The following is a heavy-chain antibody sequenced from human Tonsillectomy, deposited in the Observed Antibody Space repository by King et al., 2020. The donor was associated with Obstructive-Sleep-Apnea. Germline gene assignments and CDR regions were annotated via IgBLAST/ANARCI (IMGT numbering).Heavy chain of an antibody. J-gene: IGHJ4*02. CDR2: IKQDGSEK. CDR1: EFTFSDYW. CDR3: LATSWLNGGY. Sequence: VQLVESGGGLVQPGGSLRLSCAASEFTFSDYWMSWVRQAPGKGLEWVANIKQDGSEKYYVDSVKGRFSISRDNAKNSLYLQMNSLRAEDTAVYHCLATSWLNGGYWGQGTLVTVSS. D-gene: IGHD2-2*01. V-gene: IGHV3-7*01.